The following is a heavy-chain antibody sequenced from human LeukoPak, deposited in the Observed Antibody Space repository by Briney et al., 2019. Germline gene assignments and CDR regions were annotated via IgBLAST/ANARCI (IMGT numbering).Heavy chain of an antibody. CDR1: GYTFTGYY. V-gene: IGHV1-2*02. Sequence: GASVKVSCKASGYTFTGYYMHWVRQAPGQGLEWMGWINPNSGGTNYAQKFQGRVTMTRDTSISTAYMELSRLRSDDTAVYYCASIGTGGSSWYEGDYWGQGTLVTVSS. CDR3: ASIGTGGSSWYEGDY. D-gene: IGHD6-13*01. J-gene: IGHJ4*02. CDR2: INPNSGGT.